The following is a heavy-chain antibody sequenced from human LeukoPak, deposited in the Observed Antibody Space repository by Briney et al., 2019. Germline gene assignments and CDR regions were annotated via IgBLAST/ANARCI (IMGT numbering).Heavy chain of an antibody. J-gene: IGHJ4*02. CDR1: GGSISSGGYY. D-gene: IGHD6-19*01. V-gene: IGHV4-31*03. Sequence: SETLSLTCTVSGGSISSGGYYWSWIRQHPGKGLEWIGYIYYYGSTYYNPSLKSRVTISVDTSKNQFSLKLSSVTAADTAVYYCARVIVGAVAGDSYYFDYWGQGTLVTVSS. CDR3: ARVIVGAVAGDSYYFDY. CDR2: IYYYGST.